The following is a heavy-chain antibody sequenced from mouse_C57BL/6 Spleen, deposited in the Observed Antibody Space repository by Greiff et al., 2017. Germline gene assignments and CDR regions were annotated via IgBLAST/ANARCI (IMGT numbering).Heavy chain of an antibody. CDR1: GYTFTDYY. CDR3: ARWQLRSPYAMDY. D-gene: IGHD3-2*02. Sequence: SGPELVKPGASVKISCKASGYTFTDYYINWVKQRPGQGLEWIGWIFPGSGSTYYNEKFKGKATLTVDKSSSTAYMLLSSLTSEDSAVYFCARWQLRSPYAMDYWGQGTSVTVSS. V-gene: IGHV1-75*01. J-gene: IGHJ4*01. CDR2: IFPGSGST.